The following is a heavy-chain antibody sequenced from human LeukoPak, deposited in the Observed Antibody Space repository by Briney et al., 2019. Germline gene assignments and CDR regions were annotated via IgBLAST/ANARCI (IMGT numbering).Heavy chain of an antibody. Sequence: PSETLSLTCTVSGGSISSYYWSWIRQPAGKGLEWIGRIYTSGSTNYNPSLKSRVTMSVDTSKNQFSLKLSSVTAADTAVYYCARDPERGYSSSWPYYYYMDVWGKGTTVTVSS. D-gene: IGHD6-13*01. CDR2: IYTSGST. J-gene: IGHJ6*03. CDR3: ARDPERGYSSSWPYYYYMDV. V-gene: IGHV4-4*07. CDR1: GGSISSYY.